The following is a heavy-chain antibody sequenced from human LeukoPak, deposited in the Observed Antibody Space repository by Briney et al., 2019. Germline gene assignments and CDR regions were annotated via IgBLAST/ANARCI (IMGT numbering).Heavy chain of an antibody. CDR1: GFTFTDYY. J-gene: IGHJ6*02. V-gene: IGHV3-11*01. CDR2: ISGPTTSI. D-gene: IGHD1-26*01. CDR3: ARHPLKLWRPELYGLDV. Sequence: NPGGSLRLSCAGSGFTFTDYYMSWIRQAPGKGLEWVSSISGPTTSIYYADSVKGRFTVSRDNAKNSLYLQMNSPRVEDTAIYYRARHPLKLWRPELYGLDVWGQGTTVTVSS.